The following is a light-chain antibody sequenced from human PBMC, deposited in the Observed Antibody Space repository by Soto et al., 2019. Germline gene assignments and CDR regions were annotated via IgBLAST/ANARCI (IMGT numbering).Light chain of an antibody. J-gene: IGLJ1*01. CDR2: EVN. V-gene: IGLV2-14*01. Sequence: QSVLTQPASVSGSPGQSITISCTGASSDVGGYKYVSWYQQHPGKAPKVMIYEVNNRPSGVSTRFSGSKSCNTASLTISGLQADDEGDYYCSSYRSIGSIVFGTGTKVTVL. CDR1: SSDVGGYKY. CDR3: SSYRSIGSIV.